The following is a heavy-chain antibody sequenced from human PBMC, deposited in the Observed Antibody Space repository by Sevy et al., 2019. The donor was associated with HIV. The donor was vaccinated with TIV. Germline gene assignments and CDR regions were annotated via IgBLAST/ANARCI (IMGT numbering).Heavy chain of an antibody. Sequence: GGSLRLSCAASGFTFDDYGMSWVRQAPGKGLEWVSGINWNAGSTGYADSVKGRFTISRDNAKNSLYVQMNCLRAEDTALYYCARGREPYCGGDCYSAFDIWGQGTMVTVSS. D-gene: IGHD2-21*02. CDR1: GFTFDDYG. CDR2: INWNAGST. J-gene: IGHJ3*02. CDR3: ARGREPYCGGDCYSAFDI. V-gene: IGHV3-20*04.